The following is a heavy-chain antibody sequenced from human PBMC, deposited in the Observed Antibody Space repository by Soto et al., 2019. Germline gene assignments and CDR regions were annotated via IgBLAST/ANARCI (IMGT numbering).Heavy chain of an antibody. D-gene: IGHD6-19*01. Sequence: SETLSLTCTVSGGSISSYYWGWIRQPPGKGLEWIGSIYYSGSTYYNPSLKSRVTISVDTSKNQFSLKLSSVTAADTAVYYCGRVQKSLHHSSGWYVEGYMDVWGKGTTVTVSS. V-gene: IGHV4-39*01. CDR3: GRVQKSLHHSSGWYVEGYMDV. CDR1: GGSISSYY. J-gene: IGHJ6*03. CDR2: IYYSGST.